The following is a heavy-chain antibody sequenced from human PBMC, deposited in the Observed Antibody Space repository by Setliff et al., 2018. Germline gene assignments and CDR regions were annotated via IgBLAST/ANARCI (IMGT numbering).Heavy chain of an antibody. D-gene: IGHD3-22*01. CDR1: GGTFSSYA. CDR2: IIPIFGTA. V-gene: IGHV1-69*05. J-gene: IGHJ6*02. Sequence: GASVKVSCKASGGTFSSYATSWVRQAPGQGLEWMGGIIPIFGTANYAQKFQGRVTITTDESTSTAYMELSSLRSEDTAVYYCARANYYDSSGHSVYGMDVWGQGTTVTVSS. CDR3: ARANYYDSSGHSVYGMDV.